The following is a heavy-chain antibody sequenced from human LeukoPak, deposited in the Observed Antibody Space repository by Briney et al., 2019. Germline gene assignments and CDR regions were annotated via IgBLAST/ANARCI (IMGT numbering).Heavy chain of an antibody. CDR3: AKGIQWELPIDY. V-gene: IGHV3-23*01. D-gene: IGHD4-23*01. CDR1: GFTFSSYA. Sequence: PGGSLRLSCAASGFTFSSYAMTWVRQASGKGLEWVSAISRSGGSTYYADSVKGRFTISRDSSKNTLSLQMNSLRAEDTAVYYCAKGIQWELPIDYWGQRTLVTVSS. J-gene: IGHJ4*02. CDR2: ISRSGGST.